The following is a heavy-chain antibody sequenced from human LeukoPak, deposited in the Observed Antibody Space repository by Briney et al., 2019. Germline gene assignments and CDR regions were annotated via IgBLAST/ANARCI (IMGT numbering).Heavy chain of an antibody. CDR2: INPDGNKK. CDR1: GLTFSGRW. Sequence: GGSLRLSCAASGLTFSGRWMSWLRQAPGKGLEWVASINPDGNKKYSADSVKGRFTISRDNAENSLYLQMNSLRVEDTAFYYCARDLAYSRLDYWGQGMLVTVPS. CDR3: ARDLAYSRLDY. J-gene: IGHJ4*02. V-gene: IGHV3-7*01. D-gene: IGHD5-18*01.